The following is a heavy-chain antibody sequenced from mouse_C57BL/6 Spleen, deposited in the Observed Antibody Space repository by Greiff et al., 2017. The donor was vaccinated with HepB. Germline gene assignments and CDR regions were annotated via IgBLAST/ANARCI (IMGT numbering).Heavy chain of an antibody. J-gene: IGHJ2*01. V-gene: IGHV1-82*01. CDR2: IYPGDGDT. D-gene: IGHD1-1*01. Sequence: QVQLQQSGPELVKPGASVKISCKASGYAFSSSWMNWVKQRPGKGLEWIGRIYPGDGDTNYNGKFKGKATLTADKSSSTAYMQLSSLTSEDSAVYCCARSGATVVERGDYWGQGTTLTVSS. CDR1: GYAFSSSW. CDR3: ARSGATVVERGDY.